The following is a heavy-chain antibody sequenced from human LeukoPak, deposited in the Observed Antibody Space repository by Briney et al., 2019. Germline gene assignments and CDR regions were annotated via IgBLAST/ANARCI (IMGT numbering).Heavy chain of an antibody. Sequence: ASVKVSCKASGYTFTSYAMHWVRQAPGHRLEWMGWINAGNGNTKYSQKIQGRVTITRYTSASTAYMELSSLRSEDTAVYYCARDSGYSYAPPDYWGQGTLVTVSS. D-gene: IGHD5-18*01. V-gene: IGHV1-3*01. CDR1: GYTFTSYA. CDR2: INAGNGNT. J-gene: IGHJ4*02. CDR3: ARDSGYSYAPPDY.